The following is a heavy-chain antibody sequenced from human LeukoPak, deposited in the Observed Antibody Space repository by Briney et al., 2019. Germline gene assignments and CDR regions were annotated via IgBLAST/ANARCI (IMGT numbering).Heavy chain of an antibody. D-gene: IGHD2-2*01. Sequence: GGSLRLSCAGSGFTFRSYSMNWVRQAPGKGLEWVSYISSSGSTIYYADSVKGRFTISRDNAKNSLYLQMNSLRAEDTAVYYCARDLFGGEGYCSSNSCYGRDYWGQGTLVTVSS. CDR3: ARDLFGGEGYCSSNSCYGRDY. CDR2: ISSSGSTI. J-gene: IGHJ4*02. V-gene: IGHV3-48*04. CDR1: GFTFRSYS.